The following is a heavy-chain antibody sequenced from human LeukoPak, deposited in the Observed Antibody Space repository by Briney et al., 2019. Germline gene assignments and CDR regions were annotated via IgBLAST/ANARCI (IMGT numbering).Heavy chain of an antibody. CDR1: GYTFTSYA. CDR3: ARDRDRTQYYFDY. Sequence: ASVKVSCKASGYTFTSYAMNWVRQAPGQGLEWMGIINPSDGSTSYAQKFQGRVTMTRDTSTSTVYMELRSLRSEDTAVYYCARDRDRTQYYFDYWGQGTLVTVSS. J-gene: IGHJ4*02. CDR2: INPSDGST. V-gene: IGHV1-46*01. D-gene: IGHD1-14*01.